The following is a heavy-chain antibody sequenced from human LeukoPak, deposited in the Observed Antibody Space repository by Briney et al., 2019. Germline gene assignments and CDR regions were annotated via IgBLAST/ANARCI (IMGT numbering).Heavy chain of an antibody. J-gene: IGHJ4*02. D-gene: IGHD3-10*01. CDR1: GGSFSSYY. CDR2: VYYSGST. V-gene: IGHV4-59*01. Sequence: SETLSLTCTVSGGSFSSYYWSWIRQPPGKGLEWIGYVYYSGSTNYNPSLMSRVTISVDTSENQFSLKMSSVTAADTAMYYCARSELLWFGKVNSGFDFWGQGTLVTVSS. CDR3: ARSELLWFGKVNSGFDF.